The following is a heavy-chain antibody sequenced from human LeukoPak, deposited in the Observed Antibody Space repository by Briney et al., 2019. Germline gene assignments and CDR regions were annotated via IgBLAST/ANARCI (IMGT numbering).Heavy chain of an antibody. J-gene: IGHJ6*03. CDR2: INPNSGGT. V-gene: IGHV1-2*02. CDR3: ARDKPDIYYYDSSGYYYDMDV. Sequence: ASVKVSCKASGYTFTGYYMHWVRQAPGQGLEWMGWINPNSGGTNYAQKFQGRVTMTRDTSTSTAYVELRSLRSDDTAVYYCARDKPDIYYYDSSGYYYDMDVWGKGTTVTVSS. D-gene: IGHD3-22*01. CDR1: GYTFTGYY.